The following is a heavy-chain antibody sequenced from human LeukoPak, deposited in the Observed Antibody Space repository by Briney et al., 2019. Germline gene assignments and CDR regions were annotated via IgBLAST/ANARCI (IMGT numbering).Heavy chain of an antibody. CDR2: INHSGST. J-gene: IGHJ5*02. Sequence: PSETLSLTCTVSGGSISNYYWSWIRQPPGKGLEWIGEINHSGSTNYNPSLKSRVTISVDTSKNQFSLKLSSVTAADTAVYYCARANYDFWSGYSARNWFDPWGQGTLVTVSS. V-gene: IGHV4-34*01. D-gene: IGHD3-3*01. CDR1: GGSISNYY. CDR3: ARANYDFWSGYSARNWFDP.